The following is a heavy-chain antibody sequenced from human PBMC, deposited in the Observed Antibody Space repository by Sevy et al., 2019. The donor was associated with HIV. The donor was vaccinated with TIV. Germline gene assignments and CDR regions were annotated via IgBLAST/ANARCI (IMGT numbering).Heavy chain of an antibody. CDR2: ISSSGSTI. Sequence: GGSLRLSCAVSGFTFSDYYMTWIRQAPGKGLEWVSYISSSGSTIYYADSVKGRFTISRDNGKNSLYLQMNSLRAEDTAVYYCAGEGSLRAFDIWGQGTMVTVSS. D-gene: IGHD3-10*01. CDR3: AGEGSLRAFDI. CDR1: GFTFSDYY. J-gene: IGHJ3*02. V-gene: IGHV3-11*04.